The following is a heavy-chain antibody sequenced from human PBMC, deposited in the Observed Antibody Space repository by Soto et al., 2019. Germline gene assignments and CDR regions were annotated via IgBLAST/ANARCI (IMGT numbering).Heavy chain of an antibody. D-gene: IGHD2-21*02. CDR2: IIPIFDTT. Sequence: QLHLVQSGAEVKKPGSSLKVSCKASGGTFSNSGISWVRQAPGQGLEWMGGIIPIFDTTNYAQKLQGRITIIADESTNTVYMELSNLRSADTGVYYCARAPILVSVTLHENYFDSLGQVALVTVSS. CDR3: ARAPILVSVTLHENYFDS. V-gene: IGHV1-69*01. CDR1: GGTFSNSG. J-gene: IGHJ4*02.